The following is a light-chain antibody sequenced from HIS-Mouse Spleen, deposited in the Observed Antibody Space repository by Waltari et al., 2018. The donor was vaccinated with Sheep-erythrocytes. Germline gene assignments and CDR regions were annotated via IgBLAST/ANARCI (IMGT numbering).Light chain of an antibody. CDR1: QSLLHSNGYNY. J-gene: IGKJ1*01. Sequence: DIVMTQSPLSLPVTPGEPASISCRYSQSLLHSNGYNYLDWYLQKPGQSPQLLIYLGSHRASGVPERCSGGGSGTDCTLRISRVEAEDVGVYYCMQALQTPTFGQGTKVEIK. CDR2: LGS. V-gene: IGKV2-28*01. CDR3: MQALQTPT.